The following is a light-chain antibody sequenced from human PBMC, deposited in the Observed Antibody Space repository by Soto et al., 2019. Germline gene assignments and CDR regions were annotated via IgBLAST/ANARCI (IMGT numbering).Light chain of an antibody. CDR2: GTS. Sequence: EIVMTQSPATLSVSAGERVTLSCRASQSVNDYLAWYQQKPGQAPRLLIYGTSIRATGIPARFSGSGSGTEFTLTISSLKSEDFAVYYCQQYNKWPLLFGQGTRLEIK. V-gene: IGKV3-15*01. J-gene: IGKJ5*01. CDR3: QQYNKWPLL. CDR1: QSVNDY.